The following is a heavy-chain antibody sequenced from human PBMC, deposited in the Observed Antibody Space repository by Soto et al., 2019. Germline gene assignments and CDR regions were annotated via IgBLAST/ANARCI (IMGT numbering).Heavy chain of an antibody. V-gene: IGHV3-66*01. CDR2: IYSGGVA. CDR1: GFTVSTKF. J-gene: IGHJ4*02. Sequence: GGSLRLSCAASGFTVSTKFMNWVRQAPGKGLEWVSVIYSGGVAVHADSVKGRFTISRDNAKNSLYLQMNSLRAEDTAVYYCAASYSGRVGGPRTECWGQGTLVTVSS. D-gene: IGHD1-26*01. CDR3: AASYSGRVGGPRTEC.